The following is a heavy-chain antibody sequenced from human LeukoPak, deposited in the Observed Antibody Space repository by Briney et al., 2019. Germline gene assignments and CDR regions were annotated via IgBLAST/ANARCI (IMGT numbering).Heavy chain of an antibody. J-gene: IGHJ4*02. CDR2: IYYSGST. D-gene: IGHD4-17*01. Sequence: PSETLSLTCTVSGGSISSSSYYWGWIRQPPGKGLEWIGSIYYSGSTYYNPSLKSRVTISVGTSKNQFSLKLSSVTAADTAVYYCARPATAMTVTTAFDYWGQGTLVTVSS. V-gene: IGHV4-39*01. CDR3: ARPATAMTVTTAFDY. CDR1: GGSISSSSYY.